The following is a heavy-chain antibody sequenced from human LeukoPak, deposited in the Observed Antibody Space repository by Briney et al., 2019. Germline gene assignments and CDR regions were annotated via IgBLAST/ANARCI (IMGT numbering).Heavy chain of an antibody. D-gene: IGHD3/OR15-3a*01. J-gene: IGHJ4*02. CDR1: GFTFSSYG. CDR2: IGTAGDT. Sequence: GGSLRLSCAASGFTFSSYGMHWVRQATGKGLEWVSAIGTAGDTYYPGSVKGRFTISRENAKNSLYLQMNSLRAGDTAVYYCARSLGLEADFDYWGQGTLVTVSS. CDR3: ARSLGLEADFDY. V-gene: IGHV3-13*01.